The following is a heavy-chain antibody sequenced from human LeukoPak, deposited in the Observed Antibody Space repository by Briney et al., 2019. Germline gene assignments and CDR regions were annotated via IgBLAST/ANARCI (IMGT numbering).Heavy chain of an antibody. J-gene: IGHJ4*02. CDR3: AKCGGGGSCYQFDY. V-gene: IGHV3-23*01. CDR2: ISGSGGGT. CDR1: GFTFSSYA. D-gene: IGHD2-15*01. Sequence: PGGSLRLSCAASGFTFSSYAMSWVRQAPGKGLEWVSAISGSGGGTYYADSVKGRFTISRDNSKNTLYLQMNSLRAEDTAVYYCAKCGGGGSCYQFDYWAREPWSPSPQ.